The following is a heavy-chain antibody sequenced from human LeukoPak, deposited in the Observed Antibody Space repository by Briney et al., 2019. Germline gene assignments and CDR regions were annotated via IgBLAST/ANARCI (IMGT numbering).Heavy chain of an antibody. CDR2: TPYDGNTK. CDR3: ARDQTYSSSSYYYYGMDV. Sequence: PGRSLRLSCAASGFSFSSFAMHWVRQAPGKGLEWVAVTPYDGNTKYYADSVKGRFTISRDNSKNTLYLQMNSLRAEDTAVYYCARDQTYSSSSYYYYGMDVWGQGTTVTVSS. D-gene: IGHD6-6*01. J-gene: IGHJ6*02. V-gene: IGHV3-30-3*01. CDR1: GFSFSSFA.